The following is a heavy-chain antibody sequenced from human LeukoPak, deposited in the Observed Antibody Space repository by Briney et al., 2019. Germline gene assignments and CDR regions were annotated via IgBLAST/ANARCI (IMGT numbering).Heavy chain of an antibody. J-gene: IGHJ4*02. CDR1: GFTFDDYA. CDR3: AKASRQYYFDY. D-gene: IGHD2-2*01. V-gene: IGHV3-9*01. CDR2: ISWNSGSI. Sequence: GRSLRLSCAASGFTFDDYAMHWVRQAPGKGLEWVSGISWNSGSIGYADSVKGRFTISRDNAKNSLYLQMNSLRAEDTALYYCAKASRQYYFDYWGQGTLVTVSS.